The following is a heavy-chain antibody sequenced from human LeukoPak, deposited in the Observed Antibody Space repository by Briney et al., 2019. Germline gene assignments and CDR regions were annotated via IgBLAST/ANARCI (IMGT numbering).Heavy chain of an antibody. J-gene: IGHJ4*02. CDR1: GYTFTSYD. V-gene: IGHV1-8*01. Sequence: GASVKVSCKASGYTFTSYDINLVRQATGQGFEWMGWMNTKSGNTGFAQKFQGRVSMTRNTATNTAYMELNSLRSEDTAVYYCARVVGSPDYWGRGTLVTVST. D-gene: IGHD1-26*01. CDR3: ARVVGSPDY. CDR2: MNTKSGNT.